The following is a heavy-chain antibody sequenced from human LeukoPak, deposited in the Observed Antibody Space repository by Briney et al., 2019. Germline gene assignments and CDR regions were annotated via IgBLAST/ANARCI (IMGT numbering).Heavy chain of an antibody. Sequence: GASVKVSCKVSGYTLTELSMHWVRQAPGKGLEWMGGFDPEDGETIYAQKLQGRVTMTEDTSTDTAYMELSSLRSEDTAVYYCATTAAFWSGYTHFDYWGQGTLVTVSS. V-gene: IGHV1-24*01. J-gene: IGHJ4*02. D-gene: IGHD3-3*01. CDR2: FDPEDGET. CDR3: ATTAAFWSGYTHFDY. CDR1: GYTLTELS.